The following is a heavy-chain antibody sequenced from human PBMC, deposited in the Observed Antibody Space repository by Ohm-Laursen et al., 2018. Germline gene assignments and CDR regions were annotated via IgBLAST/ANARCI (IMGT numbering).Heavy chain of an antibody. D-gene: IGHD3-3*01. CDR1: GDSISSRYYY. J-gene: IGHJ5*02. CDR2: IYYSGST. V-gene: IGHV4-61*05. CDR3: ARTPANYDPNWFDP. Sequence: SETLSLTCTVSGDSISSRYYYWGWIRQPPGKGLEWIGYIYYSGSTNYNPSLKSRVTISVDTSKNQFSLKLSSVTAADTAVYYCARTPANYDPNWFDPWGQGTLVTVSS.